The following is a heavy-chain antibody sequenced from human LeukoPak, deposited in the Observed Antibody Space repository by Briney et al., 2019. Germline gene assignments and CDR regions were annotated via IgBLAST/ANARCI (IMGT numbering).Heavy chain of an antibody. J-gene: IGHJ4*02. CDR1: GGSISSYY. V-gene: IGHV4-4*07. CDR2: IYTSGST. Sequence: SETLSLTSTVSGGSISSYYWSWIPQPPGQGLEWSGHIYTSGSTNYNPSPKSRVTISVDTSNNTFPRKLRSVTAAHTAAYYSARVNRDSSRWNCLDYWGQGTLVTVSS. D-gene: IGHD6-13*01. CDR3: ARVNRDSSRWNCLDY.